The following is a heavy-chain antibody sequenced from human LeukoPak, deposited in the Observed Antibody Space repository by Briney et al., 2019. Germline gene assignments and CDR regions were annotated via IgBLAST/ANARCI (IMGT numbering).Heavy chain of an antibody. V-gene: IGHV4-38-2*01. CDR2: IFHSGSI. CDR3: ARMGVSYYYDSSTYPTAFDV. D-gene: IGHD3-22*01. J-gene: IGHJ3*01. Sequence: SETLSLTCAVSGYSISSGYYLGWIRPSPGTGLEWIATIFHSGSIYYNPSLKSRVTLSVHTSKNQFSLRLNSVTAADTALYYCARMGVSYYYDSSTYPTAFDVWGQGTMVSVSS. CDR1: GYSISSGYY.